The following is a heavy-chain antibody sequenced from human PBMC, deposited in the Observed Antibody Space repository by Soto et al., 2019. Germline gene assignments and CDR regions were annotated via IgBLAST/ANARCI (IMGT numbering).Heavy chain of an antibody. CDR1: GGSVSSGDYY. CDR2: IYYSGST. CDR3: ARASQDFWSGPNGMDV. Sequence: PSETLSLTCTVSGGSVSSGDYYWSWIPQRKGKGLEWIEYIYYSGSTYYNPSLKSRVTISVDTSKTQFSLKLSSVTAADTAVDYCARASQDFWSGPNGMDVWGQGTTVTVSS. V-gene: IGHV4-30-4*01. D-gene: IGHD3-3*01. J-gene: IGHJ6*02.